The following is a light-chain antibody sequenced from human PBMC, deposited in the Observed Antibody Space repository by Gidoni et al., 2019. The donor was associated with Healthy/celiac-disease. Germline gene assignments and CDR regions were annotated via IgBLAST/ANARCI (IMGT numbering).Light chain of an antibody. CDR3: SAYTSSSTRV. J-gene: IGLJ2*01. Sequence: QSALTQPASVSWSPGQSITISCTGTTSDVGGYNYVSWYQQHPGKAPNLMIYDVSNRPSGVSNRFSGSKSGNTASLTISGLQAEDEADYYCSAYTSSSTRVFGGGTKLTVL. V-gene: IGLV2-14*01. CDR2: DVS. CDR1: TSDVGGYNY.